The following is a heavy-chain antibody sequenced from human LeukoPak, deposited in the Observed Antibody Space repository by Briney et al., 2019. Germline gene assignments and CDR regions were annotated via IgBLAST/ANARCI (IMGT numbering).Heavy chain of an antibody. Sequence: PGGSLRLSCAASGFTFTTYWMHWVRQAPGKGLVWVSRVKGDGSHTNYAESVTGRFTISRDNAKNTVYLQMNSLRPEDTAVYYCARSEYEYGYGHWGLHVWGQGTTVTVSS. CDR2: VKGDGSHT. CDR3: ARSEYEYGYGHWGLHV. D-gene: IGHD3-16*01. CDR1: GFTFTTYW. J-gene: IGHJ6*02. V-gene: IGHV3-74*01.